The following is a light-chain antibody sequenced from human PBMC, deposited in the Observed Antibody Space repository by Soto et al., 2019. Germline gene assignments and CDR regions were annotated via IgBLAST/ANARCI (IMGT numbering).Light chain of an antibody. V-gene: IGKV1-39*01. J-gene: IGKJ1*01. CDR3: QQSYRSPT. CDR2: AAS. CDR1: QSISGY. Sequence: DIQMTQSPSSLSASVGDRVTITCRASQSISGYLNWYQEKPGEAPKLLIYAASSLESGVPSRFSGRGSGIAFSLTITGLQREDFATYYCQQSYRSPTFGQGTKVDIK.